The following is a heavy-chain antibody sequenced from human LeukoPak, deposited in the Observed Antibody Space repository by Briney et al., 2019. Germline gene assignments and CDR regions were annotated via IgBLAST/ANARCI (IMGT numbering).Heavy chain of an antibody. CDR3: ARDHVYGGADY. D-gene: IGHD4-23*01. CDR2: ISGDGGTT. Sequence: GGSLRLSCEASGFTFNSYAMHWVRQAPGKGLEWVSLISGDGGTTYYAGSVQGRFIISRDNSKNSLHLQMNSLKTEDTALYYCARDHVYGGADYWGQGTLVTVSS. J-gene: IGHJ4*02. CDR1: GFTFNSYA. V-gene: IGHV3-43*02.